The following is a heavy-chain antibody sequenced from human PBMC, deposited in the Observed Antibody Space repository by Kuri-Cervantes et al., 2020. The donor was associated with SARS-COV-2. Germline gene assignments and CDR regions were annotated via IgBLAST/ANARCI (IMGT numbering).Heavy chain of an antibody. V-gene: IGHV1-18*01. CDR2: ITYDSLKR. CDR3: ARDALATTLASDVFDI. D-gene: IGHD1-1*01. J-gene: IGHJ3*02. Sequence: ASVKVSCKASGYDFSSYGLSWLRQAPGQGLEWMGWITYDSLKRNYTQKFQGRVTMTTDTSTSTAYMELRSLKSDDTAVYYCARDALATTLASDVFDIWGQGTMVTVSS. CDR1: GYDFSSYG.